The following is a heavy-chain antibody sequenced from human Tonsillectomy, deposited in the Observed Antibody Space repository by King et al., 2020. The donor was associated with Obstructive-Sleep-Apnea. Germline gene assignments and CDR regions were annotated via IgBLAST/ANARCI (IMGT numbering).Heavy chain of an antibody. D-gene: IGHD1-1*01. CDR1: GFTLSSYW. Sequence: EVQLVESGGGLGQPGGSLRLSCAASGFTLSSYWMHWVRQVPGKGPVWVSRINSDGSSTSHADSVKGRFTISRDSAENTLYLEMNSLRVDDTAVYYCARGWKNAFDIWGQGTKVTVSS. CDR2: INSDGSST. CDR3: ARGWKNAFDI. J-gene: IGHJ3*02. V-gene: IGHV3-74*01.